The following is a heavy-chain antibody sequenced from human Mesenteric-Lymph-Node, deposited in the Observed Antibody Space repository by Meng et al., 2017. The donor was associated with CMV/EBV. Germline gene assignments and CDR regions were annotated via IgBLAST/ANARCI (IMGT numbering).Heavy chain of an antibody. D-gene: IGHD2-2*01. Sequence: GESLKISCAASGFTFSSYWMSWVRQAPGKGLEWVANIKQDGSEKYYVDSVKGRFTISRDNAKNSLYLQMNSLRAEDTAVYYCAKEGDCSSTSCYSAFDIWGQGTMVTVSS. CDR1: GFTFSSYW. J-gene: IGHJ3*02. CDR3: AKEGDCSSTSCYSAFDI. V-gene: IGHV3-7*01. CDR2: IKQDGSEK.